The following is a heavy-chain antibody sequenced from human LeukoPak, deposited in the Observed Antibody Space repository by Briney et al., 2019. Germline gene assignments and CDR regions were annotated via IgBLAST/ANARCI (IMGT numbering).Heavy chain of an antibody. V-gene: IGHV4-59*01. CDR3: ARGHSDSWSGYFMGWFDP. CDR1: GGSISSYY. Sequence: SETLSLTCTVSGGSISSYYLSWIRQPPGKGLEWIGYIYYSGSTNYNPSLKSRVTISVDTSKNQFSLKLSSVTAADTAVYYCARGHSDSWSGYFMGWFDPWGQGTLVTVSS. J-gene: IGHJ5*02. CDR2: IYYSGST. D-gene: IGHD3-3*01.